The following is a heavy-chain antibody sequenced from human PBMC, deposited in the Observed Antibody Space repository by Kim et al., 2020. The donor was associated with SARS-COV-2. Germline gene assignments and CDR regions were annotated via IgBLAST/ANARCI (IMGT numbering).Heavy chain of an antibody. J-gene: IGHJ4*02. CDR2: ISYDGSNK. CDR3: ARIEEAAGTFDY. D-gene: IGHD6-13*01. Sequence: GGSLRLSCAASGFTFSSYAMHWVRRAPGKGLEWVAVISYDGSNKYYADSVKGRFTISRDNSKNTLYLQMNSLRAEDTAVYYCARIEEAAGTFDYWGQGTL. V-gene: IGHV3-30*04. CDR1: GFTFSSYA.